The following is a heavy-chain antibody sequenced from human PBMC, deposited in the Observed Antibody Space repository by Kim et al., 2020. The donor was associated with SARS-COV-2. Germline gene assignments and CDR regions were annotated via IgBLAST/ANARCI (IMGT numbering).Heavy chain of an antibody. CDR2: INHSGST. J-gene: IGHJ5*02. CDR1: GGSFSGYY. Sequence: SETLSLTCAVYGGSFSGYYWSWIRQPPGKGLEWIGEINHSGSTNYNPSLKSRVTISVDTSKNQFSLKLSSVTAVDTAVYYCARGRRWLVEGGDWFDPWGQGTLVTVSS. V-gene: IGHV4-34*01. D-gene: IGHD6-19*01. CDR3: ARGRRWLVEGGDWFDP.